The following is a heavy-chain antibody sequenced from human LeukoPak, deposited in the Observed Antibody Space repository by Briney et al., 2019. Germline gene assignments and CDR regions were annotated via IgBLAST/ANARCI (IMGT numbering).Heavy chain of an antibody. Sequence: PSETLSLTCNVSDDSINDYYWSWIRQSPGKGLEWIGAIYYTGSTKYTSSLKSRVTISLDTSKSQFSLRLTSVTAADTAVYYCARARSWFDPWGQGMLVTVSS. CDR1: DDSINDYY. D-gene: IGHD3-10*01. J-gene: IGHJ5*02. CDR3: ARARSWFDP. V-gene: IGHV4-59*01. CDR2: IYYTGST.